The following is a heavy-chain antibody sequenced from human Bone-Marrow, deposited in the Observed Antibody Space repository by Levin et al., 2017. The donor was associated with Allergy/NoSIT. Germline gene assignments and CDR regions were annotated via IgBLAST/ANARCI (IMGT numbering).Heavy chain of an antibody. CDR1: RFTFNTYA. CDR2: VSGSAGRT. Sequence: GGSLRLSCTDSRFTFNTYAMSWVRQAPGKRLEWLSAVSGSAGRTHYADSVKGRFTISRDNAKNTLYLDMSSLRAEDTAVYYCASFAAGSFYYGLDVWGQGTTVAVSS. V-gene: IGHV3-23*01. J-gene: IGHJ6*02. D-gene: IGHD6-13*01. CDR3: ASFAAGSFYYGLDV.